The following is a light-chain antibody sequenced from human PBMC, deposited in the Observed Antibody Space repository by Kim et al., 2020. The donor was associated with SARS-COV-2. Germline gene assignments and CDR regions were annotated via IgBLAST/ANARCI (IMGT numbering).Light chain of an antibody. J-gene: IGLJ3*02. Sequence: QSVLTQPPSASGTPGQRVTISCSGSISNIGSNYVYWYQQLPGTAPKLLIYRNNQRRSAVPDRCSGAKSGTSASLAISALRSEDEADYYCATWDDSLSGWVFGGGTQLTVL. CDR3: ATWDDSLSGWV. CDR1: ISNIGSNY. CDR2: RNN. V-gene: IGLV1-47*01.